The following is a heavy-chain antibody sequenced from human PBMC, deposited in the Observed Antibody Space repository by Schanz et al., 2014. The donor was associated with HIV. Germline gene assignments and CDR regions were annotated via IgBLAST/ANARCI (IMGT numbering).Heavy chain of an antibody. CDR1: GGSFSGHY. D-gene: IGHD3-22*01. Sequence: QVRLQQWGAGLLKPSETLSLTCAVYGGSFSGHYWSWIRQPPGKGLEWIGQINHNENTNYNPSLKSRVPISLATSKTQFSLKLMSVTAADTAVYYCARDNDPYYYDSSGYYDRLFDYWGQGTLVTVSS. CDR3: ARDNDPYYYDSSGYYDRLFDY. V-gene: IGHV4-34*02. CDR2: INHNENT. J-gene: IGHJ4*02.